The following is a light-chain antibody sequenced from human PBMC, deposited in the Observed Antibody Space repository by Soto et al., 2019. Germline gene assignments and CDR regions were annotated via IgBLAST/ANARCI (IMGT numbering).Light chain of an antibody. CDR2: DAS. V-gene: IGKV3-11*01. Sequence: EIVLTQSPATLSLSPGERATLSCRASQSVSSYVAWYQQKPGQAPRLLIYDASNRATGIPARFSGSVSGTDFTLTISSLEPEDFAVYYCQQRSNWYTFGQGTKLEIK. J-gene: IGKJ2*01. CDR1: QSVSSY. CDR3: QQRSNWYT.